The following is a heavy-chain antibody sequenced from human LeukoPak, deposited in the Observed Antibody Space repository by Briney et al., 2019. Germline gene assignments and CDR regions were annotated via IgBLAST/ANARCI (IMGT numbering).Heavy chain of an antibody. Sequence: PSETLSLTCTVSGYSISSGYYWGWIRQPPGKGLEWIGSIYHSGSTYYNPSLKSRVTISVDTSKNQFSLKLSSVTAADTAVYYCARGSGYWGFDYWGQGTLVTVSS. J-gene: IGHJ4*02. V-gene: IGHV4-38-2*02. CDR2: IYHSGST. CDR1: GYSISSGYY. D-gene: IGHD3-22*01. CDR3: ARGSGYWGFDY.